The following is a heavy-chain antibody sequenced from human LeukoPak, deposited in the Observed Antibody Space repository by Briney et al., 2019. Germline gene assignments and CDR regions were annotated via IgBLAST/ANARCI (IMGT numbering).Heavy chain of an antibody. CDR1: GFTFSSYG. J-gene: IGHJ4*02. D-gene: IGHD2-15*01. CDR2: IWYDGSNK. V-gene: IGHV3-33*01. Sequence: GGSLRLSCAASGFTFSSYGMHWVRQAPGKGLEWVAVIWYDGSNKYYADSVKGRFTISRDNSKNTLYLQMNSLRAEDTAVYYCARDGGYCSGGSCYPLDYFDYWGQGTLVTVSS. CDR3: ARDGGYCSGGSCYPLDYFDY.